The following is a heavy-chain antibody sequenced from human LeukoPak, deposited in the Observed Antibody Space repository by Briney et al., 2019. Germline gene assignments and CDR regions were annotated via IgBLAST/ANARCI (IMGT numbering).Heavy chain of an antibody. J-gene: IGHJ4*02. V-gene: IGHV3-48*03. Sequence: PGGSLRLSCAASGFTFSSYEMNWVRQAPGKGLEWVSYISSSGSTIYYADSVKGRFTISRDNAKNSLYLQMNSLRAEDTAVYYCAKEIFRNYFDYWGQGTLVTVSS. D-gene: IGHD2-15*01. CDR3: AKEIFRNYFDY. CDR2: ISSSGSTI. CDR1: GFTFSSYE.